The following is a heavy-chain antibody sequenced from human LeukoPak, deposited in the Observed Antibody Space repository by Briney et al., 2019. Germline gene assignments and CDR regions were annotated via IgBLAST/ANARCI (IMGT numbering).Heavy chain of an antibody. V-gene: IGHV3-33*03. CDR3: SIGLRTPNTYCDL. J-gene: IGHJ4*02. CDR1: GFTLRNSG. D-gene: IGHD4-17*01. Sequence: GGSLRLSCAPPGFTLRNSGMHWVRQAPGKGLEWVSGLWYDGRNKAYADSVKGRFTISRDNSENMLYLQMNSLRDEDTAVYYCSIGLRTPNTYCDLWGQGTLVTVSS. CDR2: LWYDGRNK.